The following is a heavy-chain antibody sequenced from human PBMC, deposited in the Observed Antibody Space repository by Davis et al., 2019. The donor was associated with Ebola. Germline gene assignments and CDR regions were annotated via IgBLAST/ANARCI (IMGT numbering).Heavy chain of an antibody. CDR3: AKDRNPYSSGWYFDY. V-gene: IGHV3-30*02. J-gene: IGHJ4*02. D-gene: IGHD6-19*01. Sequence: GESLKISCAASAFTFSSYGMHWVRQAPGKGLQWVAFIRFDESNKYYADSVKGRFTISRDNSKNTLYLQMNSLRAEDTALYYCAKDRNPYSSGWYFDYWGQGTLVTVSS. CDR1: AFTFSSYG. CDR2: IRFDESNK.